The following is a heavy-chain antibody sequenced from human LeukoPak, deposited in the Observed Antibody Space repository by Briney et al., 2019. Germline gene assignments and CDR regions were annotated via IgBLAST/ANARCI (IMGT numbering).Heavy chain of an antibody. CDR1: GFTLRNYA. J-gene: IGHJ4*02. CDR3: ARDRCSGGSCYYFDY. CDR2: IWYDGSNK. Sequence: GGSLRLSCATSGFTLRNYAMSWVRQAPGKGLEWVAVIWYDGSNKYYADSVKGRFTISRDNSKNTLYLQMNSLRAEDTAVYYCARDRCSGGSCYYFDYWGQGTLVTVSS. D-gene: IGHD2-15*01. V-gene: IGHV3-33*08.